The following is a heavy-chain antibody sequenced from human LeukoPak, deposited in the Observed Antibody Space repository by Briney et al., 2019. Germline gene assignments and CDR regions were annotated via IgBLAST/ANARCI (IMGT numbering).Heavy chain of an antibody. Sequence: ASVKVSCKASGYTFTSYGISWVRQAPGQGLEWMGWISAYNGNTNYAQKLQGRVTVTTDTSTSTAYMELRSLRSDDTAVYYCARDRRVTYYYDSSGYYYGYWGQGTLVTVSS. V-gene: IGHV1-18*01. J-gene: IGHJ4*02. CDR2: ISAYNGNT. CDR3: ARDRRVTYYYDSSGYYYGY. D-gene: IGHD3-22*01. CDR1: GYTFTSYG.